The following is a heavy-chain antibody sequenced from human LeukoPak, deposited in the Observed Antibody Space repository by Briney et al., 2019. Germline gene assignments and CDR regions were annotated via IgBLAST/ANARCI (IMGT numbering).Heavy chain of an antibody. J-gene: IGHJ4*02. CDR1: GFTFTTYS. D-gene: IGHD5-24*01. CDR2: ISSGSSAI. V-gene: IGHV3-21*04. CDR3: AKDMRMASFEH. Sequence: GGSLRLSCEASGFTFTTYSMTWVRQAPGKGLEWVSIISSGSSAIFSADALKGRFTISRDDAKNLLYLDMNSLRVEDTAVYYCAKDMRMASFEHWGRGTQVTVSS.